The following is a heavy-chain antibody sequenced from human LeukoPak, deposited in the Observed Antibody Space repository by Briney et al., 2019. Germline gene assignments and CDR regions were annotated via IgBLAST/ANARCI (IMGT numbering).Heavy chain of an antibody. V-gene: IGHV3-23*01. CDR1: GFTFSSYT. CDR3: AKGGASGTYSLDY. J-gene: IGHJ4*02. CDR2: INYSGGST. D-gene: IGHD3-10*01. Sequence: GGSLRLSCAASGFTFSSYTMSWVRQAPGQGLEWVSAINYSGGSTNYADSVKGRFTISRDNSKSTLYLQMNSLSAEDTAVYYCAKGGASGTYSLDYWGQGTLVTASS.